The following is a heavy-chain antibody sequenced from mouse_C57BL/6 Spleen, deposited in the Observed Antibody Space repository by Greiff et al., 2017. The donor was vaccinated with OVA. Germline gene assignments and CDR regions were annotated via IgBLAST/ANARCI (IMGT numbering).Heavy chain of an antibody. D-gene: IGHD2-4*01. CDR1: GYTFTSYG. CDR2: IYPRSGNT. CDR3: ARAGGLRREFAY. V-gene: IGHV1-81*01. Sequence: QVQLQQPGAELVKPGASVKLSCKASGYTFTSYGISWVKQRTGQGLEWIGEIYPRSGNTYYNEKFKGKATLTADKSSSTAYMELRSLTSEDSAVYFCARAGGLRREFAYWGQGTLVTVSA. J-gene: IGHJ3*01.